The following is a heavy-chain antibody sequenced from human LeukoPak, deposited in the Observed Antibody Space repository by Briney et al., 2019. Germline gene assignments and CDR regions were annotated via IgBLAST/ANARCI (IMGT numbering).Heavy chain of an antibody. V-gene: IGHV3-30-3*01. D-gene: IGHD2-15*01. Sequence: PGRSLRLSCAASGFTFSSYAMHWVRQAPGKGLEWVAVISYDGSNKYYADSVKGRSTISRDNSKNTLYLQMNSLRAEDTAVYYCARSQVAATTNPNYYFDYWGQGTLVTVSS. J-gene: IGHJ4*02. CDR2: ISYDGSNK. CDR3: ARSQVAATTNPNYYFDY. CDR1: GFTFSSYA.